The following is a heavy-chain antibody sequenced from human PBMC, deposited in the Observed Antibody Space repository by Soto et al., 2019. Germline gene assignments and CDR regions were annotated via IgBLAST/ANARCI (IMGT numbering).Heavy chain of an antibody. V-gene: IGHV5-10-1*01. CDR1: GYSFTSYW. D-gene: IGHD2-8*01. Sequence: GESLKISCKGSGYSFTSYWISWVRQMPGKGLEWMGRIDPSDSYTNYSPSFQGHVTISADKSISTAYLQWSSLKASDTAMYYCARILGYCTNGVCPYYYGMDVWGQGTTVTV. CDR2: IDPSDSYT. CDR3: ARILGYCTNGVCPYYYGMDV. J-gene: IGHJ6*02.